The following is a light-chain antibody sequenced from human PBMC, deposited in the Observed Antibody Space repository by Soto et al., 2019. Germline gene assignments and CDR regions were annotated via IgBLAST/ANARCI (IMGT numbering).Light chain of an antibody. CDR2: GAS. V-gene: IGKV3-20*01. J-gene: IGKJ1*01. CDR1: QIITTSQ. Sequence: MVLTPSPGSLSLSPGERATLFCRPIQIITTSQLAWYQQKPGQAPRVLIFGASNRATGIPDRFSGSGSGTDFTLTTSRLEPEDFAVYYCQQYGSSPRRTFGQGTKVDIK. CDR3: QQYGSSPRRT.